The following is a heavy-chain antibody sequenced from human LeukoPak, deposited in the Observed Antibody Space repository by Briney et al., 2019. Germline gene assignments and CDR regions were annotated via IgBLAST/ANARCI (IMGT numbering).Heavy chain of an antibody. V-gene: IGHV4-38-2*02. CDR1: GYSISSGYY. J-gene: IGHJ3*02. CDR3: ARLFGPGRERIIGHDAFDI. D-gene: IGHD3-10*01. CDR2: IYHSGST. Sequence: SETLSLTCTVSGYSISSGYYWGWIRQPPGKGLEWIGSIYHSGSTYYNPSLKSRVTISVDTSKNQFSLKLSSVTAADTAVYYCARLFGPGRERIIGHDAFDIWGQGTMVTVSS.